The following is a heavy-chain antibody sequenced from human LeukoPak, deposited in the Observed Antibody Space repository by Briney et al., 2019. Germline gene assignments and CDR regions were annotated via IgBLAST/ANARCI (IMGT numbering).Heavy chain of an antibody. CDR3: AELGITMIGGV. Sequence: PGRSLRLSCAASGFTSSSYSMNWVRQAPGKGLEWVSYISSSGSTIYYADSVKGRFTISRDNAKNSLYLQMNSLRAEDTAVYYCAELGITMIGGVWGKGTTVTISS. J-gene: IGHJ6*04. CDR1: GFTSSSYS. D-gene: IGHD3-10*02. V-gene: IGHV3-48*04. CDR2: ISSSGSTI.